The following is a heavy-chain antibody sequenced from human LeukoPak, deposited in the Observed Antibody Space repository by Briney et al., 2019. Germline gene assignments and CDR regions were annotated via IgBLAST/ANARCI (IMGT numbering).Heavy chain of an antibody. CDR1: GFTFSGYV. D-gene: IGHD2-2*01. CDR3: AKNHEHGRYAGFDF. Sequence: GGSLRLSCAASGFTFSGYVISWVRQAPGKGPQWVADISGSGGSTYYADSVKGRFSVSRDNSKNMVYLELNSLRAEDTAVYYCAKNHEHGRYAGFDFWAEGALVAVSS. J-gene: IGHJ3*01. CDR2: ISGSGGST. V-gene: IGHV3-23*01.